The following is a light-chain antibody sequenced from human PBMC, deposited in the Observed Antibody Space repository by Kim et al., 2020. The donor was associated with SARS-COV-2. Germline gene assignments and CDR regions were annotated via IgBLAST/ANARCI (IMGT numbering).Light chain of an antibody. Sequence: DIVMTQSPLSLPVTPGEPASISCRSSQSLLHSNGYNYLDWYLQKPGQSPQLLIYLGSNRASGVPDRFSGSGSGTDFTLKISRVEAKDVGVYYCMQALQTPLTFDQGTKLEI. V-gene: IGKV2-28*01. J-gene: IGKJ2*01. CDR2: LGS. CDR3: MQALQTPLT. CDR1: QSLLHSNGYNY.